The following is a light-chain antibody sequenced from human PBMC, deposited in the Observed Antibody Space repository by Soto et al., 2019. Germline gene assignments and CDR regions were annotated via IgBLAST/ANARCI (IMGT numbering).Light chain of an antibody. V-gene: IGLV2-8*01. CDR3: SSYAGSSIPVA. CDR1: SSDVGGYNF. CDR2: DVT. Sequence: QSALTQPPSASGSPGQSVTISCTGASSDVGGYNFVSWYQHHPGKAPRLMIYDVTQRPSGVPDRFSGSESGNTASLTVSGLQVDDEAYYYCSSYAGSSIPVAFGGGTKVTVL. J-gene: IGLJ2*01.